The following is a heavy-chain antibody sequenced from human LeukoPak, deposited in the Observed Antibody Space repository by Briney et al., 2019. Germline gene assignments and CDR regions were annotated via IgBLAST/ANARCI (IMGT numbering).Heavy chain of an antibody. CDR2: IIPIFGTA. D-gene: IGHD2-15*01. Sequence: SVKVSCKASGSTFSSYAISWVRQAPGQGLEWMGGIIPIFGTANYAQKFQGRVTITADESTSTAYMELSSLRSEDTAVYYCARDPDGYCSGGSCPAFDYWGQGTLVTVSS. V-gene: IGHV1-69*01. CDR3: ARDPDGYCSGGSCPAFDY. J-gene: IGHJ4*02. CDR1: GSTFSSYA.